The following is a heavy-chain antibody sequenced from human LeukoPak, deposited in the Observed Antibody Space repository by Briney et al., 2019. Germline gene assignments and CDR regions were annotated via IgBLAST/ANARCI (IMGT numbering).Heavy chain of an antibody. CDR3: ARLLLWFGGPHDFDY. CDR1: GFTFSSYS. J-gene: IGHJ4*02. D-gene: IGHD3-10*01. Sequence: GGSLRLSFAASGFTFSSYSMNWVRQAPGKGLEWVSYISSSSSTIYYADSVKGRFTISRDNAKNSLYLQMNSLRAEDTAVYYCARLLLWFGGPHDFDYWGQGTLVTVSS. CDR2: ISSSSSTI. V-gene: IGHV3-48*04.